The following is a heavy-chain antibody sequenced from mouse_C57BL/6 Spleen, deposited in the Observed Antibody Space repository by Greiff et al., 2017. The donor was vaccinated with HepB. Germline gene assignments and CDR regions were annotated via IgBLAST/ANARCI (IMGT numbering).Heavy chain of an antibody. CDR2: IWWDDDK. CDR3: ARTSYGSSYWYFDV. Sequence: QVTLKESGPGILQPSQTLSLTCSFSGFSLSTFGMGVGWIRQPSGKGLEWLAHIWWDDDKYYNPALKSRLTISKDTSKNQVFLKIANVDTADTATYYCARTSYGSSYWYFDVWGTGTTVTVSS. CDR1: GFSLSTFGMG. J-gene: IGHJ1*03. D-gene: IGHD1-1*01. V-gene: IGHV8-8*01.